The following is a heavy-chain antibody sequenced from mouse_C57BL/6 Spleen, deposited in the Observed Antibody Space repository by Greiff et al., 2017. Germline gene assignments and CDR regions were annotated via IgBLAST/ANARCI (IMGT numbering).Heavy chain of an antibody. J-gene: IGHJ2*01. V-gene: IGHV1-69*01. D-gene: IGHD3-2*02. CDR2: IDPSDSYT. CDR1: GYTFTSYW. CDR3: AKGDSSGYVYFDY. Sequence: QVQLQQPGAELVMPGASVKLSCKASGYTFTSYWMHWVKQRPGQGLEWIGEIDPSDSYTNYNQKFKGKSTLTVDKSSSTAYMQLSSLTSEDSAVYYCAKGDSSGYVYFDYWGHGTTLTVSS.